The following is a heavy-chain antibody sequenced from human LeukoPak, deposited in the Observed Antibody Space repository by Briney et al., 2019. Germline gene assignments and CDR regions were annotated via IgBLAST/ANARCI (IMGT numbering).Heavy chain of an antibody. V-gene: IGHV1-18*01. CDR2: ISAYNGNT. CDR1: GYTFTSYG. CDR3: ARFKRSSSSSRESLDV. D-gene: IGHD6-6*01. J-gene: IGHJ6*04. Sequence: GASVKVSCKASGYTFTSYGISWVRQAPGQGLEWMGWISAYNGNTNYAQKLQGRVTMTTDTSTSTAYMELRSLRSDDTAVYYCARFKRSSSSSRESLDVWGKGTTVTVSS.